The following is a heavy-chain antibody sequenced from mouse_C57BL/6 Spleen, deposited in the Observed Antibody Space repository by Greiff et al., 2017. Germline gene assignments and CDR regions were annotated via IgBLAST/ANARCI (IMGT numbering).Heavy chain of an antibody. CDR3: ARPSFITTVVATDAMDY. CDR1: GYTFTSYW. CDR2: IHPNSGST. Sequence: VQLQQPGAELVKPGASVKLSCKASGYTFTSYWMHWVTQRPGQGLEWIGMIHPNSGSTNYNEKFKSKATLTVDKSSSTAYMQLSSLTSEDSAVYYCARPSFITTVVATDAMDYWGQGTSVTVSS. V-gene: IGHV1-64*01. D-gene: IGHD1-1*01. J-gene: IGHJ4*01.